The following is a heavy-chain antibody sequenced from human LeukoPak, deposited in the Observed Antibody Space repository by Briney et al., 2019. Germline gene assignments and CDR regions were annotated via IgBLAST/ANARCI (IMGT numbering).Heavy chain of an antibody. D-gene: IGHD1-1*01. Sequence: GGSLRLSCAASGFTFSTYAMHWVRQGPGKGLEWVAVISYDGSNKYYADSVKGRFTISRDNSKNTLYLQMSSLSAEDTAVYYCATKETNNWSLDIWGQGTMVTVSS. CDR3: ATKETNNWSLDI. CDR2: ISYDGSNK. CDR1: GFTFSTYA. J-gene: IGHJ3*02. V-gene: IGHV3-30-3*01.